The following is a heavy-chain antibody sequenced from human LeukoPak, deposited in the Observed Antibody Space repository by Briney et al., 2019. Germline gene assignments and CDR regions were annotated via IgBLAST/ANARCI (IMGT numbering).Heavy chain of an antibody. CDR3: AYRGYSVALDAFVS. D-gene: IGHD6-19*01. Sequence: KESGPTLVKPTQTLTLTCTFSGFSLSTSGVGVGWIRQPPGKALEWLALIYWDDDKRYSPSLKSRLTITKDTSKNQVVLTMTKMDPVDTATYYCAYRGYSVALDAFVSWGQRTMVTVSS. CDR1: GFSLSTSGVG. CDR2: IYWDDDK. J-gene: IGHJ3*02. V-gene: IGHV2-5*02.